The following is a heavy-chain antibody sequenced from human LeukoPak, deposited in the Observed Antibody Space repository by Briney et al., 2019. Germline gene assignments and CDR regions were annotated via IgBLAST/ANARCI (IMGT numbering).Heavy chain of an antibody. Sequence: SVKVSCKASGGTFSSYAISWVRQSPGQGLEWMGGIIPIFGTANYAQKFQGRVTITTDESTSTAYMELSSLRSEDTAVYYCARLRDNWFDPWGQGTLVTVSS. CDR2: IIPIFGTA. CDR3: ARLRDNWFDP. CDR1: GGTFSSYA. J-gene: IGHJ5*02. V-gene: IGHV1-69*05.